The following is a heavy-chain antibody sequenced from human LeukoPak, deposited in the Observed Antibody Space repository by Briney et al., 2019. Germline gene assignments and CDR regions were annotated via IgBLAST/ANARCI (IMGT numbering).Heavy chain of an antibody. CDR2: ISSPGTTI. CDR1: GFRFSDYY. Sequence: GGSLRLSCAASGFRFSDYYMSWIRQAPGKGLEWISYISSPGTTIYYVDSVKGRFTISRDNAKNTLYLQMNSLRAEDAALYYCARAGYCSGGNCYSSYYDYWGQGTLVTVSS. V-gene: IGHV3-11*04. CDR3: ARAGYCSGGNCYSSYYDY. J-gene: IGHJ4*02. D-gene: IGHD2-15*01.